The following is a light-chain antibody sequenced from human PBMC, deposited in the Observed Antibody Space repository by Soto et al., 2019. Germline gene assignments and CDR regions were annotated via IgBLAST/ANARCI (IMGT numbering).Light chain of an antibody. Sequence: QSALTQPPSASGSPGQSVTISCTGTSSDVGGYKYVSWYHQHPGKAPKLMIYEVSKRPSGVPDRFSGSKSGNTASLTVSGLQAEDEADYYCSSYAGSNNVVFGGGTKLTVL. CDR3: SSYAGSNNVV. CDR1: SSDVGGYKY. CDR2: EVS. V-gene: IGLV2-8*01. J-gene: IGLJ2*01.